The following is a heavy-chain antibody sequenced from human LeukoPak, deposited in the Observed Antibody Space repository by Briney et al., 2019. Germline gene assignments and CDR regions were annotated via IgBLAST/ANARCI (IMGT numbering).Heavy chain of an antibody. Sequence: SETLSLTCTVSGGSISSGGYYWSWIRQHPGKGLEWIGYIYYSGSTYYNPSLKSRVTISVDTSKNQFSLKLSSVTAADTAVYYCARRLGGYSSGWKRGKAFDIWGQGTMVTVSS. V-gene: IGHV4-31*03. J-gene: IGHJ3*02. CDR3: ARRLGGYSSGWKRGKAFDI. CDR1: GGSISSGGYY. CDR2: IYYSGST. D-gene: IGHD6-19*01.